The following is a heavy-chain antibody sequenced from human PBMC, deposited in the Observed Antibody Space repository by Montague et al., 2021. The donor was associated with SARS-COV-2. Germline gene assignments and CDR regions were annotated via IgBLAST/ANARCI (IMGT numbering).Heavy chain of an antibody. D-gene: IGHD3-10*01. Sequence: SETLSLTCTVSGGSISSYYWNWIRQSPGKGLEWIGYIYYSGSTKYNPSLKSRVTISVDTSKSQMSLRLNSVTAADTGVYYCARHKGRRFEVGKFLWFGEFNFDIWGQGTMVTVSS. V-gene: IGHV4-59*08. CDR2: IYYSGST. CDR3: ARHKGRRFEVGKFLWFGEFNFDI. CDR1: GGSISSYY. J-gene: IGHJ3*02.